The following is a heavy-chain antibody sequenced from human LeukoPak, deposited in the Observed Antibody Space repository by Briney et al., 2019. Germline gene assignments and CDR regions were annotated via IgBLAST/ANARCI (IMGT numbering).Heavy chain of an antibody. J-gene: IGHJ4*02. CDR1: GYTFTGYY. V-gene: IGHV1-2*02. Sequence: ASVKVSCKASGYTFTGYYMHWVRQAPGQGLEWMGWINPNSGGTNYAQKFQGRVTMTRDTSISTAYMELSRLRSDDTAVYYCARVAPSAAAGPIFEYWGQGTLVTVSS. D-gene: IGHD6-13*01. CDR2: INPNSGGT. CDR3: ARVAPSAAAGPIFEY.